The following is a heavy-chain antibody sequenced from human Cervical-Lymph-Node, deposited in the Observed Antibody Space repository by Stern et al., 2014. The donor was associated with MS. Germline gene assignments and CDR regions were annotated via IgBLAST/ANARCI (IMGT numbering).Heavy chain of an antibody. J-gene: IGHJ4*02. V-gene: IGHV1-2*02. D-gene: IGHD1-26*01. CDR3: ARDRGSYSDY. Sequence: VQLVESGAEVERRGASVKVSCKACGYTFTGCFLNWVRQGPGPGLEWMWWISPKTCSATYAQKFQDRVTMTRNTSINTVYMEVSSLRSDDTAVYYCARDRGSYSDYWGQVTLVAVSS. CDR2: ISPKTCSA. CDR1: GYTFTGCF.